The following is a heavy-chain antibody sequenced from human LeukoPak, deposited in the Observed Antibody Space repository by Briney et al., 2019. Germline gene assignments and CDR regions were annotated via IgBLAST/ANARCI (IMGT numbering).Heavy chain of an antibody. J-gene: IGHJ4*02. CDR3: ARDSGKCTSTSCSDYLDF. Sequence: SETLSLTCTVSGGSISSYYWSWIRQPPGKGLEWIGCIYYSGSTNYNPSLKSRVTISVDTSKNQFSLKLSSVTSADTAIYYCARDSGKCTSTSCSDYLDFWGQGTLVTVSS. D-gene: IGHD2-2*01. V-gene: IGHV4-59*01. CDR1: GGSISSYY. CDR2: IYYSGST.